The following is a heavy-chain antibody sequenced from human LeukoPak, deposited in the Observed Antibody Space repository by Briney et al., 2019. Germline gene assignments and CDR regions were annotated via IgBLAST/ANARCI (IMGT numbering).Heavy chain of an antibody. CDR3: ARNTGYSSGWYGLNFDY. J-gene: IGHJ4*02. CDR1: RYSISSGYY. D-gene: IGHD6-19*01. V-gene: IGHV4-38-2*02. Sequence: SETLSLTCSVSRYSISSGYYWAWIRQPPGKGLEWIGSIYHSGSTNYNPSLKSRVTISVDKSKNQFSLKLSSVTAADTAVYYCARNTGYSSGWYGLNFDYWGQGTLVTVSS. CDR2: IYHSGST.